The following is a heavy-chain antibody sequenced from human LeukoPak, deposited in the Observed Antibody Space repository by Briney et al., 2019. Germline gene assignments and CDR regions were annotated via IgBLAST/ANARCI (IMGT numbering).Heavy chain of an antibody. CDR3: ARDTADY. CDR1: GFTFSSYA. D-gene: IGHD4-17*01. J-gene: IGHJ4*02. CDR2: ISYDGSNK. V-gene: IGHV3-30-3*01. Sequence: RSGGSLRLSCAASGFTFSSYAMHWVRQAPGKGLEWVAVISYDGSNKYYADSVKGRFTISRDNSKNTLYLQMNSLRAEDTAVYYCARDTADYWGQGTLVTVSS.